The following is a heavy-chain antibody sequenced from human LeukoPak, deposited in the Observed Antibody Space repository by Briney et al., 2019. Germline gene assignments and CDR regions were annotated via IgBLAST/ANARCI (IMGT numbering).Heavy chain of an antibody. CDR2: MNPNSGNT. V-gene: IGHV1-8*03. CDR1: GGTFTSYD. D-gene: IGHD2-2*02. Sequence: ASVKVSCKASGGTFTSYDINWVRQATGQGLEWMGWMNPNSGNTGYAQKFQGRVTITRNTSISTAYMELSSLRSEDTAVYYCARAQMFCSSTSCYMHYFDYWGQGTLVTVSS. CDR3: ARAQMFCSSTSCYMHYFDY. J-gene: IGHJ4*02.